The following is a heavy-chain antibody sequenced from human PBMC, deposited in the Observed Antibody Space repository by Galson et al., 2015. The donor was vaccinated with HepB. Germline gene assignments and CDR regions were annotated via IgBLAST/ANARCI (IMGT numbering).Heavy chain of an antibody. J-gene: IGHJ5*02. D-gene: IGHD5-18*01. V-gene: IGHV1-18*01. CDR1: SYTFRNYG. Sequence: SVKVSCKASSYTFRNYGISWVRQAPGQGLEWMGWISPYNGNRNYAQKLQGRVTMTTDTSTSTAYMELRSLRAEDTAVYYCVKDTPMVTLGWFDPWGQGTLVTVSS. CDR2: ISPYNGNR. CDR3: VKDTPMVTLGWFDP.